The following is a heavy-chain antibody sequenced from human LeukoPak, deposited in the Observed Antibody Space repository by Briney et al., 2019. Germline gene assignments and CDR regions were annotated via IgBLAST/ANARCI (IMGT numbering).Heavy chain of an antibody. CDR3: ARVRSDSSGSDAFDI. D-gene: IGHD3-22*01. J-gene: IGHJ3*02. V-gene: IGHV4-30-2*01. CDR1: GGSISSGGYS. CDR2: IYHSGST. Sequence: SETLSLTCAVSGGSISSGGYSWSWIRQPPGKGLEWIGYIYHSGSTYYNPSLKSRVTISVDRSKNQFSLKLSSVTAADTAVYYCARVRSDSSGSDAFDIWGQGTMVTVSS.